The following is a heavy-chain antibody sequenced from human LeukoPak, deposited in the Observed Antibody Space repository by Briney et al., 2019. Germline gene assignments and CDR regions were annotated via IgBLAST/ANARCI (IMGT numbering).Heavy chain of an antibody. CDR3: ARDPQGGTMVRGVIKYYYYGMDV. CDR1: GSTFSSYA. Sequence: SVKVSCKASGSTFSSYAFSWVRQAPGQGLEWMGVIIPIFGTANYAQKFQGRVTITADKSTSTAYMELSSLRSEDTAVYYCARDPQGGTMVRGVIKYYYYGMDVWGKGTTVTVSS. V-gene: IGHV1-69*06. J-gene: IGHJ6*04. D-gene: IGHD3-10*01. CDR2: IIPIFGTA.